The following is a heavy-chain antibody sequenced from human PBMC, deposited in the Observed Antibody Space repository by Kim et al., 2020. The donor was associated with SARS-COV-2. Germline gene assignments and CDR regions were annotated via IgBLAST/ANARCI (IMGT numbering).Heavy chain of an antibody. D-gene: IGHD3-10*01. V-gene: IGHV3-7*03. CDR2: IKQDGSEK. J-gene: IGHJ4*02. CDR1: GFTFSSYW. Sequence: GGSLRLSCAASGFTFSSYWMSWVRQAPGKGLEWVANIKQDGSEKYYVDSVKGRFTISRDNAKNSLYLQMNSLRAEDTAVYYCARDGLLWFGEEGGYWGQGTLVTVSS. CDR3: ARDGLLWFGEEGGY.